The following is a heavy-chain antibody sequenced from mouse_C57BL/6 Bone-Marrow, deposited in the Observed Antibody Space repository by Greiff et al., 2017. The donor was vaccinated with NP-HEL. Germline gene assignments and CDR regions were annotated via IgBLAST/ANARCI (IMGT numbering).Heavy chain of an antibody. CDR1: GYTFTSYW. J-gene: IGHJ2*01. Sequence: VQLQQPGAELVRPGTSVKLSCKASGYTFTSYWMHWVKQRPGQGLEWIGVIDPSDSYTNYNQKFKGKATLTVDTSSSTAYMQLSSLTSEDSAVYYCARGATVVGPDYWGQGTTLAVSS. V-gene: IGHV1-59*01. CDR3: ARGATVVGPDY. CDR2: IDPSDSYT. D-gene: IGHD1-1*01.